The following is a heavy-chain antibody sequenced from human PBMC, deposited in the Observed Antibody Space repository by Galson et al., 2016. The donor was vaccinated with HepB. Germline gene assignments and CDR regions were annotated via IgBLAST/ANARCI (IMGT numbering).Heavy chain of an antibody. CDR3: AKVSCGSECFYNMDV. J-gene: IGHJ4*02. CDR2: VNNNNNP. V-gene: IGHV3-23*01. Sequence: SLRLSCAASGFTFSSYAMSWVRQTPDKGLEWVASVNNNNNPYYANSAMGRFTVSRDNSKNTLFLQMNSLRVEDTAKYYCAKVSCGSECFYNMDVWGQGTLVTVSS. D-gene: IGHD5-24*01. CDR1: GFTFSSYA.